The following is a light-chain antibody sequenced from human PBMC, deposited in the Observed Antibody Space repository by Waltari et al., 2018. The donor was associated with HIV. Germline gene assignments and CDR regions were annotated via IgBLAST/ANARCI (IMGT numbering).Light chain of an antibody. V-gene: IGLV1-44*01. CDR2: GNS. Sequence: QSVLTQPPSASGTPGQRVTTPCSGSNSNLGSNTVNWYQQLPGTAPKLLIYGNSQRPSGVPDRFSGSKSGTSASLAISGLQSDDEAHYYCAAWDDSLSVYVFATGTKVTVL. CDR1: NSNLGSNT. J-gene: IGLJ1*01. CDR3: AAWDDSLSVYV.